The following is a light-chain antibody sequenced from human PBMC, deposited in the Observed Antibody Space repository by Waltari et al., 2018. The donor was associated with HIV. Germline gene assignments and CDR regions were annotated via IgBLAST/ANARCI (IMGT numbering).Light chain of an antibody. Sequence: DIQLTQSPSFLSASVGDRVTITCRPSQRISNYLAWYQQKPGSAPKLLIYAASTLQIGVPSRFSGSGSGTEFTLTITSLQAEDSATYYCQQLNSYPVTFGRGTRLEIK. CDR3: QQLNSYPVT. CDR1: QRISNY. CDR2: AAS. J-gene: IGKJ5*01. V-gene: IGKV1-9*01.